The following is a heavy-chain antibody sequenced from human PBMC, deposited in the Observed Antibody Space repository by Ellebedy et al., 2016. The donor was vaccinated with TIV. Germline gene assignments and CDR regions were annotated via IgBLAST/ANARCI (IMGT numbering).Heavy chain of an antibody. CDR3: ARRDGMDV. V-gene: IGHV1-8*01. J-gene: IGHJ6*02. CDR2: MNPNSGYT. Sequence: ASVKVSCXASGYTFTSSDIHWVRQATGQGLEWMAWMNPNSGYTGYAQKFQGRVTVTSNTSTSTAYMELSSLRSEDTAVYYCARRDGMDVWGQGTTVTVSS. CDR1: GYTFTSSD.